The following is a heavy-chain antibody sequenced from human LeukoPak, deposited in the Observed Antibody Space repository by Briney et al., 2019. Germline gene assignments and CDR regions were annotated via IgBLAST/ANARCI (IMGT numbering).Heavy chain of an antibody. Sequence: GGSLRLSCAASGFTFSSYAMSWARQAPGKGLEWVSDISGSGSNTYCADSVKGRFTISRDNSKNTLYLQMNSLRAEDTAVYSCAKGAYSSSWSYYFDYWGQGTLVTVSS. V-gene: IGHV3-23*01. CDR2: ISGSGSNT. CDR1: GFTFSSYA. D-gene: IGHD6-13*01. J-gene: IGHJ4*02. CDR3: AKGAYSSSWSYYFDY.